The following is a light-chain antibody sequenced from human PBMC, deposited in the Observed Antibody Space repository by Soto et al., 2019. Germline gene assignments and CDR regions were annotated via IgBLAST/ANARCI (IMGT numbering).Light chain of an antibody. CDR1: QSISNY. CDR2: AVS. J-gene: IGKJ2*01. V-gene: IGKV1-39*01. CDR3: QQSYSTART. Sequence: DIQMTQSPSSLSASVGDRVTITCRASQSISNYLNWYQQKPGKAPNLLIYAVSILRSGVPSRFSGSGSGTDFTLTISSLQPEDFATYYCQQSYSTARTFGQGTKLEIK.